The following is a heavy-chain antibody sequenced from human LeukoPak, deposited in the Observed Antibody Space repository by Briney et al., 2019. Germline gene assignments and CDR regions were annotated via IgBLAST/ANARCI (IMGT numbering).Heavy chain of an antibody. CDR1: GFTFISYS. CDR3: ARVKDGYQNEDY. D-gene: IGHD5-24*01. V-gene: IGHV3-21*01. J-gene: IGHJ4*02. Sequence: GGSLTLSCAASGFTFISYSMNWVGQAPGKGREGVSSTSSSSSYIYYADSVKGRFTISRDNAKNSLYLQMNGLRAEDTAVYYCARVKDGYQNEDYWGQGTLVTVSS. CDR2: TSSSSSYI.